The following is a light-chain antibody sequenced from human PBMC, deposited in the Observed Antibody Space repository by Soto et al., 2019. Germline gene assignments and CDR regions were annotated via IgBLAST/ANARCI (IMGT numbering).Light chain of an antibody. CDR1: SSNIGPGYD. V-gene: IGLV1-40*01. CDR2: SNT. J-gene: IGLJ1*01. CDR3: QSYDSSQSGSV. Sequence: QSVLTQPPSVSGAPGQRVTISCTGSSSNIGPGYDVPWYQQLPGTAPKLLIYSNTNRPSGVPDRFSGSRSGTSASLAITGLQAEDEADYYCQSYDSSQSGSVFGTGTKVTVL.